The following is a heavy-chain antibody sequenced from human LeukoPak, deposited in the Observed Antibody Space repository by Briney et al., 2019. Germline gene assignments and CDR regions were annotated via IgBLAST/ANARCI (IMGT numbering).Heavy chain of an antibody. Sequence: GGSLRLSCVVSGFTFDDYSMHWVRQAPGKGLEWVSLISWDGGSTYYADSVKGRFTISRDNNKNSLYLQMNSLRAEDTAVYYCARVWVNWGQGTLVTVSS. CDR1: GFTFDDYS. CDR3: ARVWVN. D-gene: IGHD2-21*01. V-gene: IGHV3-43*01. J-gene: IGHJ4*02. CDR2: ISWDGGST.